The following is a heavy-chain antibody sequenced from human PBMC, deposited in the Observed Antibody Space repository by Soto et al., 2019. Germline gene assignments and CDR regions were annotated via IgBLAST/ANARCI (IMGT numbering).Heavy chain of an antibody. V-gene: IGHV1-69*12. CDR1: GGTVSSYA. D-gene: IGHD4-4*01. Sequence: QVQLVQSGAEVTKPGSSVKVSCKASGGTVSSYAISWVRQAPGQGLEWMGGIIPIFGTANYAQKFQGRVTITADESTSTAYMELSSLRSEDTAVYYCARDGGVYDYSPFDYWGQGTMVTVSS. CDR3: ARDGGVYDYSPFDY. CDR2: IIPIFGTA. J-gene: IGHJ4*02.